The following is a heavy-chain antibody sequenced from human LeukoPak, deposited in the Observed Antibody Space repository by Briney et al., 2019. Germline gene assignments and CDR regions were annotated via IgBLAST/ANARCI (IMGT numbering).Heavy chain of an antibody. CDR1: GFTFTSYA. J-gene: IGHJ5*02. Sequence: PGGSLRLSCAASGFTFTSYAVSWVRQPPGKGLEWVSGISASGGSTYYADSVKGRFTISRDNSKNMLYLQMYSLRAEDTAVYYCAKGGRDCGDSCYSSWFDPWGQGTLVTVSS. V-gene: IGHV3-23*01. CDR2: ISASGGST. D-gene: IGHD2-15*01. CDR3: AKGGRDCGDSCYSSWFDP.